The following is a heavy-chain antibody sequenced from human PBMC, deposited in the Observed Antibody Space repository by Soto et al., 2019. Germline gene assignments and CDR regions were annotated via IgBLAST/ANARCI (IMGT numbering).Heavy chain of an antibody. J-gene: IGHJ6*02. V-gene: IGHV3-7*05. CDR3: ARSSSSSSSYYYYGMDV. CDR1: GFTFSSYW. Sequence: EVQLVESGGGLVQPGGSLRLSCAASGFTFSSYWMSWVRQAPGKGLEWVANIKQDGSEKCYVDSVKGRFTISRDNAKNSLYLQMNSLRAEDTAVYYCARSSSSSSSYYYYGMDVWGQGTTVTVSS. D-gene: IGHD6-6*01. CDR2: IKQDGSEK.